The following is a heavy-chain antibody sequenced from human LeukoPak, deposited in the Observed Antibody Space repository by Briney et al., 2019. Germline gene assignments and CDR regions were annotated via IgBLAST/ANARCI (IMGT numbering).Heavy chain of an antibody. V-gene: IGHV1-18*01. D-gene: IGHD1-1*01. CDR2: ISAYNGNT. CDR1: GYTFTSYG. J-gene: IGHJ5*02. Sequence: ASVKVSCKASGYTFTSYGISWVRQAPGQGLEWMGWISAYNGNTNYAQKLQGRVTMTTDTSTSTAHMELRSLRSDDTAVYYCARDLDRNWFDPWGQGTLVTVSS. CDR3: ARDLDRNWFDP.